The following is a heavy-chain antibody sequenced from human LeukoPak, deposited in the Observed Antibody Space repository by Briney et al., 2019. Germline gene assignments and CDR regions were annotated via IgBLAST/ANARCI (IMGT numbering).Heavy chain of an antibody. V-gene: IGHV4-38-2*02. CDR2: IYHSGST. Sequence: SETLSLTCAVSGYSISSGYYWGWIRQPPGKGLEWIGSIYHSGSTYYNPSLKSRVTISVDTSKNQFSLKLSSVTAADTAVYYCARDMEMATIRVTYSYFDLWGRGTLVTVSS. CDR3: ARDMEMATIRVTYSYFDL. D-gene: IGHD5-24*01. CDR1: GYSISSGYY. J-gene: IGHJ2*01.